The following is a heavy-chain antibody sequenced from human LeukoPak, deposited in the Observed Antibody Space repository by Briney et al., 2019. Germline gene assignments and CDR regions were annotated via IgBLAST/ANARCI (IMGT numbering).Heavy chain of an antibody. Sequence: ASVKLSCKASGYTFTGYYMHWVRQAPGQGLEWMGRINPNSGGTNYAQKFQGRVTMTRDTSISTAYMELSRLRSDDTAVYYCARDPRITIFGVVMGNWFDPWGQGTLVTVSS. CDR3: ARDPRITIFGVVMGNWFDP. J-gene: IGHJ5*02. CDR2: INPNSGGT. D-gene: IGHD3-3*01. V-gene: IGHV1-2*06. CDR1: GYTFTGYY.